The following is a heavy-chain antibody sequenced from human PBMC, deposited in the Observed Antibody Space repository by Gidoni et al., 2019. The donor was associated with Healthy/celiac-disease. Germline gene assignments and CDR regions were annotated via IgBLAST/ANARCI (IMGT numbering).Heavy chain of an antibody. D-gene: IGHD2-21*02. CDR2: ISGSGGST. CDR3: AKVTYCGGDCYGSFGY. J-gene: IGHJ4*02. Sequence: EVQLLESGGGLVQPGGSLRLSCAASGFTFSSYAMSWVRQAPGKGLEWVSAISGSGGSTYYADSVKGRFTISRDNSKNTLYLQMNSLRAEDTAVYYCAKVTYCGGDCYGSFGYWGQGTLVTVSS. V-gene: IGHV3-23*01. CDR1: GFTFSSYA.